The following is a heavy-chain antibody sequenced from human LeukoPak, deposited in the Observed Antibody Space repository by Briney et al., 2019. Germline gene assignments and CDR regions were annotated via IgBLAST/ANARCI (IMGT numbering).Heavy chain of an antibody. CDR3: VAAFDY. CDR1: GFTFSSYI. CDR2: ISSISSYI. Sequence: PGGSLRLSCAASGFTFSSYIMNWVRQAQGKGLEWVSSISSISSYIYYANSVKGRFTISRDNARNSLYLQMNSLRAEDTAVYYCVAAFDYWGQGTLVTDSS. D-gene: IGHD6-13*01. J-gene: IGHJ4*02. V-gene: IGHV3-21*01.